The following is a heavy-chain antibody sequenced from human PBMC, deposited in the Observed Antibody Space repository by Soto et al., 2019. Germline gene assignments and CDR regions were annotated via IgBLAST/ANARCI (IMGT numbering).Heavy chain of an antibody. D-gene: IGHD1-26*01. V-gene: IGHV3-49*04. CDR3: TRAYVGWETQPISADS. CDR1: GFTFGSYA. CDR2: IRSKAYSGTT. J-gene: IGHJ4*02. Sequence: EVQLVESGGGLVQPGRSLRLSCTASGFTFGSYAMTWVRQAPGKGLECVGFIRSKAYSGTTEYAASVKGRFTISRDDSKSIAYLQMNSLRTEDTGVCYCTRAYVGWETQPISADSWGQGTLVTVSS.